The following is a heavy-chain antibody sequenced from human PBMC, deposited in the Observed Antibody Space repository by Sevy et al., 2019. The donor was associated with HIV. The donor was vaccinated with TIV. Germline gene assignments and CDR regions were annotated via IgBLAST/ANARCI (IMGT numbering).Heavy chain of an antibody. V-gene: IGHV3-74*01. CDR3: VRKVYYEKNDKTTTFYRNFDF. CDR1: GFTFSAYW. J-gene: IGHJ4*02. CDR2: INGDGIIT. D-gene: IGHD3-16*01. Sequence: GGSLRLSCAASGFTFSAYWMHWVRQAPGKGLVWISRINGDGIITSYADSVKGRFIISRDNTRNTLYLQMNSLRAEDTALYYCVRKVYYEKNDKTTTFYRNFDFWGQGTLVTVSS.